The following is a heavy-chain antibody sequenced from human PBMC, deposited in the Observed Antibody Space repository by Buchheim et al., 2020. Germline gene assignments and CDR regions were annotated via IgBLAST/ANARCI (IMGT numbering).Heavy chain of an antibody. V-gene: IGHV3-30*01. CDR2: ISYDRSNK. J-gene: IGHJ4*02. D-gene: IGHD1-26*01. Sequence: QVQLVESGGGVVQPGRSLRLSCAASGFTFSSYAMHWVRQAPGKGLEWVAFISYDRSNKYYADSVKGRFTISRDNSKNTLYLQMNSLRAEDTTVYYGARQTGCGRYYFDYWGQGTL. CDR3: ARQTGCGRYYFDY. CDR1: GFTFSSYA.